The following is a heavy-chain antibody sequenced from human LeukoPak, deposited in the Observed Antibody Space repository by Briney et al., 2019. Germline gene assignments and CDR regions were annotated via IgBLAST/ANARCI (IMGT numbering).Heavy chain of an antibody. J-gene: IGHJ5*02. Sequence: GGSLRLSCAASGFTVSTNYMSWVRQAPGRGLEWVSVIYAGGTTYYADSVRGRFTISRDNSKNTLYLQMNSLRDEDTAVYYCARDSSGGYDHWGQGTLVTVSS. CDR1: GFTVSTNY. D-gene: IGHD6-19*01. CDR3: ARDSSGGYDH. V-gene: IGHV3-53*01. CDR2: IYAGGTT.